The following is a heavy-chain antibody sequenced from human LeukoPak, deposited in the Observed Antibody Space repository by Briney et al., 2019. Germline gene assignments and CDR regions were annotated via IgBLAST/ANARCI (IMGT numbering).Heavy chain of an antibody. V-gene: IGHV1-8*01. CDR3: ARGNSYCSSTSCYRSDYYYYMDV. Sequence: ASVKVSCKASGYTFTSYDINWVRQATGQGLEWMGWMNPNRGNTGYAQKFQGRVTMTRNTSISTAYMELSSLRSEDTAVYYCARGNSYCSSTSCYRSDYYYYMDVWGKGTTVTVSS. CDR1: GYTFTSYD. CDR2: MNPNRGNT. D-gene: IGHD2-2*02. J-gene: IGHJ6*03.